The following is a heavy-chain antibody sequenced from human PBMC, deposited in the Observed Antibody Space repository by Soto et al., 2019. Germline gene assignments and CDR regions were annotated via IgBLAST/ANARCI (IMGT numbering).Heavy chain of an antibody. Sequence: SETLSLTCAVYGGSFSGYYWSWIRQPPGKGLEWIGEINHSGSTNYNPSLKSRVTISVDTSKNQFSLKLSSVTAADTAVYYCARGQYDAFWSGYTLYGMDVWGQGTTVTVSS. CDR1: GGSFSGYY. J-gene: IGHJ6*02. V-gene: IGHV4-34*01. D-gene: IGHD3-3*01. CDR3: ARGQYDAFWSGYTLYGMDV. CDR2: INHSGST.